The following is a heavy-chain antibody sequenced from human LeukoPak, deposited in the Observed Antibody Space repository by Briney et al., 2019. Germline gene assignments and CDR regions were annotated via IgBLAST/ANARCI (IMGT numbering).Heavy chain of an antibody. Sequence: GRSLRLSCAASGFTFTSFAMHWVRQAPGKGLEWVAVISSDGGNKYYADSVKGRFTISRDNSKNTLSLQMNSLRPEDTAVYYCVRVHRSGWYCLEYWGEGTLVTVSP. CDR3: VRVHRSGWYCLEY. D-gene: IGHD6-19*01. V-gene: IGHV3-30*03. CDR2: ISSDGGNK. J-gene: IGHJ4*02. CDR1: GFTFTSFA.